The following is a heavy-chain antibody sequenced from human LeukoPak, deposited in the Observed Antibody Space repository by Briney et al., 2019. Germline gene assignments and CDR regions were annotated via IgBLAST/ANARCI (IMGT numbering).Heavy chain of an antibody. V-gene: IGHV4-4*07. D-gene: IGHD3/OR15-3a*01. J-gene: IGHJ4*02. CDR1: GGSISSYY. CDR3: ARQTGSGLFILP. Sequence: SETLSLTCTVSGGSISSYYWSWIRQPAGKGLEWIGRIYNTGSTYYNPSLKSRVTMSVDTSKNQFSLRLTSVTAADTAVYYCARQTGSGLFILPGGQGTLVTVSS. CDR2: IYNTGST.